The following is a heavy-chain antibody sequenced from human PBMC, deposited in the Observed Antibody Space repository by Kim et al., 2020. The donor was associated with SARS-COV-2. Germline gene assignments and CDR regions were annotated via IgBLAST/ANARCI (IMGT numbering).Heavy chain of an antibody. V-gene: IGHV3-48*02. Sequence: YADSVKGRFTISIDYGRNSLYLQMNSLRDENTAVYYCARVVYGSGSYLYYWGHGTLVTVSS. CDR3: ARVVYGSGSYLYY. D-gene: IGHD3-10*01. J-gene: IGHJ4*01.